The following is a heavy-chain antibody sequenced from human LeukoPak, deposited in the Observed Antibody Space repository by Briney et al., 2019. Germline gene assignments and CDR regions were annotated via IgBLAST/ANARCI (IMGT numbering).Heavy chain of an antibody. D-gene: IGHD6-13*01. V-gene: IGHV4-4*02. CDR2: IYHSGST. CDR1: GGSISSSNW. Sequence: SETLSLTCAVSGGSISSSNWWSWVRQPPGKGLEWIGEIYHSGSTNYNPSLKSRVTISVDKSKNQFSLKLSSVTAADTAVYYCARGKSSSHNRRDYFDYWGQGTLVTVSS. J-gene: IGHJ4*02. CDR3: ARGKSSSHNRRDYFDY.